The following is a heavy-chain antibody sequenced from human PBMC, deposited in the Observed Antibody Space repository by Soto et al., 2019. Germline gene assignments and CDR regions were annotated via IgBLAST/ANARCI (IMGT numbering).Heavy chain of an antibody. CDR2: ISYTGRT. CDR1: GDSVTSGSYY. J-gene: IGHJ6*02. D-gene: IGHD7-27*01. CDR3: AREWGLLPYYVMNV. V-gene: IGHV4-61*03. Sequence: PSETLSLTCIVSGDSVTSGSYYWTWLRQPSGKGLEWIGYISYTGRTKYNPSLQSRVTISVDTSKNDFSLNLSSVTAADTAVYFCAREWGLLPYYVMNVWGHGTAVTVSS.